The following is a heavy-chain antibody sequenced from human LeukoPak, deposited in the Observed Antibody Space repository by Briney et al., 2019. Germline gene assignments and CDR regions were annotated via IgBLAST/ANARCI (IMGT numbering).Heavy chain of an antibody. D-gene: IGHD2-2*01. CDR2: INSNGGST. CDR1: GFTFSSYA. Sequence: PGGSLRLSCSASGFTFSSYAMHWVRQAPGKGLEYVSAINSNGGSTYYADSVKGRFTISRDNSKNTLYLQMSSLRAEDTAVYYCVKVGIVVVPAATRGPFDYWGQGTLVTVSS. J-gene: IGHJ4*02. CDR3: VKVGIVVVPAATRGPFDY. V-gene: IGHV3-64D*09.